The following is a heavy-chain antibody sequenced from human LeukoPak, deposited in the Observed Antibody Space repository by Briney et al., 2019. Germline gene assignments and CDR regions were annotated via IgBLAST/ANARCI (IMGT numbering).Heavy chain of an antibody. D-gene: IGHD6-13*01. Sequence: GESLKISCKGSGYSFTSYWIGWARQMPGKGLEWMGIIYPGDSDTRYSPSFQGQVTISADKSISTAYLQWSSLKASDTAMYYCARQGRIAAAGTPDLDFDCWGQGTLVTVSS. V-gene: IGHV5-51*01. CDR3: ARQGRIAAAGTPDLDFDC. CDR1: GYSFTSYW. J-gene: IGHJ4*02. CDR2: IYPGDSDT.